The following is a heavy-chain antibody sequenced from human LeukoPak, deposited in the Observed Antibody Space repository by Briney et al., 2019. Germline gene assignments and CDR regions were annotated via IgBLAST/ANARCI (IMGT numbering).Heavy chain of an antibody. CDR3: ATVQVLWSREPFDY. Sequence: GGSLRFSCAASGFTFSNAWMSWVRQAPGKGLEWVGRIKSKTDGGTTDNAAPLNGSLTISRDDSKNTLYLQMNSLKTEDTAVYYCATVQVLWSREPFDYWGQRT. D-gene: IGHD3-10*01. J-gene: IGHJ4*02. CDR1: GFTFSNAW. CDR2: IKSKTDGGTT. V-gene: IGHV3-15*01.